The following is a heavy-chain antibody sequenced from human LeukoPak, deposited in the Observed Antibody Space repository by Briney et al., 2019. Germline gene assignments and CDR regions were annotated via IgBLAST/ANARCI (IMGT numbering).Heavy chain of an antibody. Sequence: SETRSLTCTVSGGSISSYYWSWIRQPPGKGLEWIGYIYYSGSTNYNPPLKSRVTISVDTSKNQFSLKLSSVTAADTAVYYCARDNDSSGFDYWGQGTLVTVSS. J-gene: IGHJ4*02. CDR1: GGSISSYY. D-gene: IGHD3-22*01. CDR2: IYYSGST. CDR3: ARDNDSSGFDY. V-gene: IGHV4-59*01.